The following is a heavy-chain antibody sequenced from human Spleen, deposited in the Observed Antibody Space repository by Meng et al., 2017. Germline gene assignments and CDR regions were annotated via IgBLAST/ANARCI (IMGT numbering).Heavy chain of an antibody. J-gene: IGHJ4*02. Sequence: SATLSLTCAVSGYSISSGYYWGWIRQPPGKGLEWIGEINHSGSTNYNPSLKSRVTISVDTSKNQFSLKLSSVTAADPAVYYCARCSADYYDSSGYYYLEALHAYYFDYWGQGTLVTVYS. D-gene: IGHD3-22*01. CDR3: ARCSADYYDSSGYYYLEALHAYYFDY. CDR2: INHSGST. CDR1: GYSISSGYY. V-gene: IGHV4-38-2*01.